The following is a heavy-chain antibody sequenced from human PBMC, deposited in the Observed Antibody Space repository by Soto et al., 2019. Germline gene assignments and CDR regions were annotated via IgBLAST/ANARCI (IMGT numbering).Heavy chain of an antibody. D-gene: IGHD3-10*01. Sequence: WTWIRQPAGKGLEWIGRIYVSGNTNYNPSLKSRVTMSVDTSKSQFSLKLRSVTAADTAVYYCVRGPRYYGSGRLYYGMDVWGQGTTVTVSS. J-gene: IGHJ6*02. CDR3: VRGPRYYGSGRLYYGMDV. V-gene: IGHV4-4*07. CDR2: IYVSGNT.